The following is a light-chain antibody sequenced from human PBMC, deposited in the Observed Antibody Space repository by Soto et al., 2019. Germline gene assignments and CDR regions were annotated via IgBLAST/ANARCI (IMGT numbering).Light chain of an antibody. CDR2: AAS. Sequence: DIQMTQSPSSVSASVGDRVTITCRASQDISSWVAWYQQKPGKAPKLLISAASSLQSGVPRRFSGSGSGTDFTLVISSLQAEDFATYFRQQGDSFPFTFGGGTKVEIK. CDR3: QQGDSFPFT. CDR1: QDISSW. J-gene: IGKJ4*01. V-gene: IGKV1-12*01.